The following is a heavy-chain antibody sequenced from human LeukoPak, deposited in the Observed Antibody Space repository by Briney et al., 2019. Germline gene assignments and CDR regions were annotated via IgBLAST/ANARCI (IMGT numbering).Heavy chain of an antibody. CDR2: INPNSGST. D-gene: IGHD4-23*01. J-gene: IGHJ4*02. V-gene: IGHV1-2*02. CDR3: ARGDYGGNSEFDY. Sequence: ASVKVSCKASGYTFTGYYMHWVRQAPGQGLEWMGWINPNSGSTNYAQKYQGRVTMTTDTSISTAYMELSRLRSDDTAVYYCARGDYGGNSEFDYWGQGTLVTVSS. CDR1: GYTFTGYY.